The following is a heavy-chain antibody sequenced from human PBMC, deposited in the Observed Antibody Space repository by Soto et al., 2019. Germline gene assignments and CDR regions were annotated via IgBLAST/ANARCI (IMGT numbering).Heavy chain of an antibody. CDR2: ISAYNGNT. Sequence: EASVKVSCKASGYTFTSYGISWVRQAPGQGLEWMGWISAYNGNTNYAQKLQGRVTMTTDTSTSTAYMELRSLRAEDTAVYYCARPSVLRYFDWVTTQEYFQHWGQGTLVTVSS. V-gene: IGHV1-18*01. CDR1: GYTFTSYG. CDR3: ARPSVLRYFDWVTTQEYFQH. J-gene: IGHJ1*01. D-gene: IGHD3-9*01.